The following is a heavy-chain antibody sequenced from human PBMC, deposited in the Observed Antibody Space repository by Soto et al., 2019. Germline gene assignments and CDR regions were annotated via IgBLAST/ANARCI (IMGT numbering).Heavy chain of an antibody. D-gene: IGHD3-10*01. CDR2: ISNTGGGT. CDR3: AKDRLAVNFDY. CDR1: GFTFNNYA. V-gene: IGHV3-23*01. J-gene: IGHJ4*02. Sequence: EVQLLDSGGGLVQPGGSLGLSCAASGFTFNNYAMNWVRQAPGMGLEWVATISNTGGGTYYADSVKGRFTISRDNSKNMLYKQMSSLRVEDTAVYYCAKDRLAVNFDYWGQGAQITVSS.